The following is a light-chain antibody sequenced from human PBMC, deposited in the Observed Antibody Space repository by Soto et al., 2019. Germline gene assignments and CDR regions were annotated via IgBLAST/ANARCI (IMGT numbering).Light chain of an antibody. V-gene: IGLV1-44*01. Sequence: QSVVAQTPSASGTLGQRVTFSCSGGSTNIGGNYVSWFQQLPGMAPKLLIYETYKRPSGVPDRFSGSKSGTSASLAITGLQSEDEADYYCAAWDDNLNVVVFGGGTKVTVL. CDR3: AAWDDNLNVVV. CDR2: ETY. CDR1: STNIGGNY. J-gene: IGLJ3*02.